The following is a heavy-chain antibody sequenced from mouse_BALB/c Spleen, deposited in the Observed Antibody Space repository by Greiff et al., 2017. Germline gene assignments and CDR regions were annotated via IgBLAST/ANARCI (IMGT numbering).Heavy chain of an antibody. V-gene: IGHV1-9*01. CDR1: GYTFSSYW. D-gene: IGHD2-3*01. CDR2: VLPGSGST. J-gene: IGHJ3*01. CDR3: AGSLDGCYFAY. Sequence: VQLQQSGAELMKPGASVKISCKATGYTFSSYWIEWVKQRPGHGLEWIGEVLPGSGSTNYNEKFKGKATFTADTSSNTAYMQLSSLTSEDSAVYYCAGSLDGCYFAYWGQGTLVTVSA.